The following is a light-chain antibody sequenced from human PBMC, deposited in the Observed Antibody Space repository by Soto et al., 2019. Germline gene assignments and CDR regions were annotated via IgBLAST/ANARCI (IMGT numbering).Light chain of an antibody. V-gene: IGLV1-47*02. J-gene: IGLJ1*01. CDR2: SNN. CDR1: SSNIGGTNY. CDR3: SSYTNINTRACV. Sequence: QTVVTQPPSASGTPGQKVFISCSGSSSNIGGTNYAYWYQQLPGAAPKLLMHSNNLRPSGVPERISGSKFGTAASLAISGLRSEDEAEYYCSSYTNINTRACVFGTGTKLTVL.